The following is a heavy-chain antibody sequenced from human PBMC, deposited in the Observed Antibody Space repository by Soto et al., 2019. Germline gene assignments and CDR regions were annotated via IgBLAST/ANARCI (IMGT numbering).Heavy chain of an antibody. CDR2: IWYDGSNK. CDR1: GFTFSSYG. Sequence: QVQLVESGGGVVQPGRSLRLSCAASGFTFSSYGMHWVRQAPGKGLEWVAVIWYDGSNKYYADSVKGRFTISRDNSKNTLYLQMNSLRAEDTAVYYCARDWIAVAGTGYYGMDVWGQGTTVTVSS. D-gene: IGHD6-19*01. CDR3: ARDWIAVAGTGYYGMDV. V-gene: IGHV3-33*01. J-gene: IGHJ6*02.